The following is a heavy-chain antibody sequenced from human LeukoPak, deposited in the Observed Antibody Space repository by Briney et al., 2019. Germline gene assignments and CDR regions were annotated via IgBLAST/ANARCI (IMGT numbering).Heavy chain of an antibody. CDR2: ISYDGSNK. CDR1: GFTFSSYA. D-gene: IGHD3-22*01. V-gene: IGHV3-30-3*01. CDR3: ARAYDSSGYYYYYYGMDV. J-gene: IGHJ6*02. Sequence: GRSLRLSCAASGFTFSSYAMHWVRQAPGKGLEWVAVISYDGSNKYYADSVKGRFTISRDNSKNTLYLQMNSLRAEGTAVYYCARAYDSSGYYYYYYGMDVWGQGTTVTVSS.